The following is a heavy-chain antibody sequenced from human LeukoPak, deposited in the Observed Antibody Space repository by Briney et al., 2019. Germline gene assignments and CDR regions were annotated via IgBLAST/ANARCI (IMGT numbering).Heavy chain of an antibody. CDR1: GGTFIIYA. Sequence: ASVKVSCKASGGTFIIYAISWVRQAPGQGLEWMGGIIPIFGTANYAQKFQGRVTITADESTSTAYMELSSLRSEDTAVYYCASGDCSGGSCGWFDPWGQGTLVTVSS. J-gene: IGHJ5*02. D-gene: IGHD2-15*01. V-gene: IGHV1-69*13. CDR2: IIPIFGTA. CDR3: ASGDCSGGSCGWFDP.